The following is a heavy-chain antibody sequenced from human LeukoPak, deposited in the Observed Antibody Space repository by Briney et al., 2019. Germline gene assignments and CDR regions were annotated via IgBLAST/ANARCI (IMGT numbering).Heavy chain of an antibody. Sequence: GGSLRLSCAASGFTFSSYWMSWVRQAPGKVLEWVANIKQDGSERYYVDSVKGRFTISRDNAKNSLYLQMNSLRAEDTAVYYCARETLGYCSGGSCYAFDYWGQGTLVTVSS. CDR1: GFTFSSYW. V-gene: IGHV3-7*01. J-gene: IGHJ4*02. CDR3: ARETLGYCSGGSCYAFDY. CDR2: IKQDGSER. D-gene: IGHD2-15*01.